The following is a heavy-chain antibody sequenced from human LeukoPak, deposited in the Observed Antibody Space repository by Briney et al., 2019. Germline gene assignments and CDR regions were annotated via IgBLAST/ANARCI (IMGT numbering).Heavy chain of an antibody. D-gene: IGHD3-16*01. CDR3: VKDNPVCHS. Sequence: GGSLRLSCAASGFSFSTYSMHWVRQAPGRGLEWLAFIRFDESDKFYADSVKGRFSISRDISKNTLFLQMNSLRVEDTAVYYCVKDNPVCHSWGQGTLVTVSS. V-gene: IGHV3-30*02. CDR2: IRFDESDK. J-gene: IGHJ4*02. CDR1: GFSFSTYS.